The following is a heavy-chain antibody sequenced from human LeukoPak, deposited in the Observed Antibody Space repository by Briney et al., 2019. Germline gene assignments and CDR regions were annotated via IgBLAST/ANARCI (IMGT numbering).Heavy chain of an antibody. D-gene: IGHD6-13*01. J-gene: IGHJ5*02. V-gene: IGHV4-4*07. Sequence: SETLSLTCTVSGGSISSYYWSWIRQPAGKGLEWIGRIYTGGSTNYNPSLKSRVTMSVDTSKNQFSLKLSSVTAADTAVYYCARDASIAAAGDNWFDPWGQGTLVTVSS. CDR1: GGSISSYY. CDR3: ARDASIAAAGDNWFDP. CDR2: IYTGGST.